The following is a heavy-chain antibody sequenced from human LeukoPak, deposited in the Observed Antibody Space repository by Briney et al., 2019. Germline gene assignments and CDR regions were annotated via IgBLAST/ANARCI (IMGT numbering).Heavy chain of an antibody. CDR1: RFTFSTYS. Sequence: GGSLRLSCAASRFTFSTYSMNWGCHTPGEGLECGSSISSSMRYIYYADSVKGRFTISRDNTKNTLYLRINSLRAENTPVYYCARERAAGGDGMDVWGQGTTVTVSS. J-gene: IGHJ6*02. D-gene: IGHD6-13*01. CDR2: ISSSMRYI. V-gene: IGHV3-21*01. CDR3: ARERAAGGDGMDV.